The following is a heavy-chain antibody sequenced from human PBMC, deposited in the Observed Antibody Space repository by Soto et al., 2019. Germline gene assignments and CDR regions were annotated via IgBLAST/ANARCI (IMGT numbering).Heavy chain of an antibody. CDR3: ARDREGTTAGYYGMDV. CDR1: GYTFTSYA. J-gene: IGHJ6*02. D-gene: IGHD4-4*01. CDR2: INAGNGNT. V-gene: IGHV1-3*01. Sequence: ASVKVSCKASGYTFTSYAMHWVRQAPGQRLEWMGWINAGNGNTKYSQKFQGRVTITRDTSASTAYMELSSLRSEDTAVYYCARDREGTTAGYYGMDVWGQGTTVTVSS.